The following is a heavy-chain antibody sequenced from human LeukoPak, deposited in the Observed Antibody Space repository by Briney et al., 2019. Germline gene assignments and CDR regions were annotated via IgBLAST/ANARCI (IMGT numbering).Heavy chain of an antibody. CDR2: INARGFIT. CDR3: VNHITAMVRGCLDH. V-gene: IGHV3-23*01. CDR1: GFTFNTLA. J-gene: IGHJ4*02. D-gene: IGHD5-18*01. Sequence: QPGGSLRLSCAASGFTFNTLAMSWVRQAPGKGLEWVSAINARGFITYYAESVKGRFTISRDNSKNTLFLQMNSLSVEDTAIYYCVNHITAMVRGCLDHWGQGILVTVSS.